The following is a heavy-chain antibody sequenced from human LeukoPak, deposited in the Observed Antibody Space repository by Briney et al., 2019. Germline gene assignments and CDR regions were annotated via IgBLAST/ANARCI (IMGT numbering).Heavy chain of an antibody. D-gene: IGHD4-17*01. Sequence: SETLSLTCTVSGVSISSSSYYWGWIRQPPGKGLEWIGSIYYSGSTYYNPSLKSRVTISVDTSKNQFSLKLSSVTAADTAVYYCARQTSVTYANWFDPWGQGTLVTVSS. CDR2: IYYSGST. V-gene: IGHV4-39*01. J-gene: IGHJ5*02. CDR3: ARQTSVTYANWFDP. CDR1: GVSISSSSYY.